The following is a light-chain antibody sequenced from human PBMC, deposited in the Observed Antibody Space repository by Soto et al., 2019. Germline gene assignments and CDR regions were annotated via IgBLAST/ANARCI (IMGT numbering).Light chain of an antibody. Sequence: DIQMTQSLSSLSASVGDRVTITWRASQSISSYLNWYQQKTGKAPKILIYAASSLQSGVPSRFSGSGSGTDCTLTISSLQPEDVATYYCQQSYSTPITFGQGTRLEIK. CDR2: AAS. V-gene: IGKV1-39*01. CDR3: QQSYSTPIT. CDR1: QSISSY. J-gene: IGKJ5*01.